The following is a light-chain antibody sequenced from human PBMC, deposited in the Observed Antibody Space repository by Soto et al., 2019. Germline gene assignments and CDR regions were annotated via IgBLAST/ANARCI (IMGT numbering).Light chain of an antibody. CDR3: QQYGSSPT. Sequence: EIVLTQSPATLSLSPGERATLSCGASQSINSNYLAWYLQKPGLAPRLVIYDTSRSAPGIPDRLTGSVAGTDVTLTISRLEHEDSAIYYCQQYGSSPTFGQGTRLEI. CDR2: DTS. J-gene: IGKJ5*01. CDR1: QSINSNY. V-gene: IGKV3D-20*01.